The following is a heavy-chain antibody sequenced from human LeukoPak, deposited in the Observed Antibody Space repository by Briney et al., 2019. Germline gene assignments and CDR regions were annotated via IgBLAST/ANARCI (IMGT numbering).Heavy chain of an antibody. Sequence: GGSLRLSCAASGFTLSTHWMHWVRQAPGKGLVWVSRINGDGTTTSYADSVKGRFTISRVNAKSTLYLEMDSLRAEDTAIYYCARRWYTGTYYYFDLWGQGTLDTVSS. CDR1: GFTLSTHW. V-gene: IGHV3-74*01. CDR3: ARRWYTGTYYYFDL. CDR2: INGDGTTT. D-gene: IGHD1-26*01. J-gene: IGHJ5*02.